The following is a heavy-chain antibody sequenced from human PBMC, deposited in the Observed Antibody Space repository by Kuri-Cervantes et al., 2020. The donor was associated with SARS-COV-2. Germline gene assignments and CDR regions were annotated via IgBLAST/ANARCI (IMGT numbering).Heavy chain of an antibody. J-gene: IGHJ4*02. D-gene: IGHD6-19*01. CDR1: GFTFSSYG. CDR2: IYYSGST. V-gene: IGHV4-39*01. Sequence: GSLRLSCAASGFTFSSYGMHWVRQPPGKGLEWIGSIYYSGSTYYNPSLKSRVTISVDTSKNQFSLRLSSGTAADTAVYYCARQAGCCWGQGTLVTVSS. CDR3: ARQAGCC.